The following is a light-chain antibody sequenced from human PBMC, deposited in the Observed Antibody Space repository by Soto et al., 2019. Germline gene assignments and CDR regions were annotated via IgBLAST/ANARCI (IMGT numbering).Light chain of an antibody. CDR1: EYVNNN. CDR2: GAS. J-gene: IGKJ1*01. Sequence: EIVMTQSPATLSVSPGERAMLSCRASEYVNNNLAWYQQKPGQAPRLLIFGASTRATDTPARCSGSGSVTDFTLTISSPHAADSAVYYCQQYKKWPPWTFGQGTKVEIK. V-gene: IGKV3-15*01. CDR3: QQYKKWPPWT.